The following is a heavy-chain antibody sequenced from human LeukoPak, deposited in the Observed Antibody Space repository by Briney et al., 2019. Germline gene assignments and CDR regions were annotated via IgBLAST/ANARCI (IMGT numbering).Heavy chain of an antibody. CDR2: INSDGSST. CDR3: VRGGRYAYFLDY. D-gene: IGHD3-16*01. CDR1: GFTFSTYW. J-gene: IGHJ4*02. V-gene: IGHV3-74*01. Sequence: TGGSLRLSCAASGFTFSTYWMNWVRQAPGKGLVWVSRINSDGSSTTYADSVKGRFTISRDNAKNTVYVHMNSLRDEDTAVYYCVRGGRYAYFLDYWGQGTLVTVSS.